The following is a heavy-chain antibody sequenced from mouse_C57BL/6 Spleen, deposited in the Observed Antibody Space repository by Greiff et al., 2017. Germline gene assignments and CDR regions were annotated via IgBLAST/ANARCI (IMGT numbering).Heavy chain of an antibody. D-gene: IGHD1-1*01. Sequence: EVQLQQSGAELVRPGASVKLSCTASGFNIKDDYMHWVKQRPEQGLEWIGWIDPENGDTEYDSKFQGKATIPADTSSNTAYLQLNSLTSEDTAVYYCTTGGDGISYYAMDYWGQGTSVTVSS. CDR1: GFNIKDDY. J-gene: IGHJ4*01. CDR3: TTGGDGISYYAMDY. V-gene: IGHV14-4*01. CDR2: IDPENGDT.